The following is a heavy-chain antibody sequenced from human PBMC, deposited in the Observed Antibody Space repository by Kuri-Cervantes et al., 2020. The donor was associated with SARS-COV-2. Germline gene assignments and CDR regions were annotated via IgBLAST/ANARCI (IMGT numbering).Heavy chain of an antibody. CDR2: IYYSGST. CDR3: ARYLYGSGSYYNSYYFDY. Sequence: ESLKISCTVSGGSTSSSSYYLGWIRQPPGKGLEWIGSIYYSGSTYYNPSLKSRVTISVDTSKNQFSLKLSSVTAADTAVYYCARYLYGSGSYYNSYYFDYWGQGTLVTVSS. V-gene: IGHV4-39*07. CDR1: GGSTSSSSYY. D-gene: IGHD3-10*01. J-gene: IGHJ4*02.